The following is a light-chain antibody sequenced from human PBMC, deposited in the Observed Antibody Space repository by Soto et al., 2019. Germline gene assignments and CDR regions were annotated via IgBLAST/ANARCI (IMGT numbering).Light chain of an antibody. CDR3: QQRSNWPPT. V-gene: IGKV3-11*01. Sequence: EFVLTQSPATLSLSPGERATLSCRASQSVSRYLAWYQQRPGQAPRLLIYAASNRATGIPARFSGSGSGTDFTLTISSLDPEDFAFYYCQQRSNWPPTFGQGTRLEIK. J-gene: IGKJ5*01. CDR2: AAS. CDR1: QSVSRY.